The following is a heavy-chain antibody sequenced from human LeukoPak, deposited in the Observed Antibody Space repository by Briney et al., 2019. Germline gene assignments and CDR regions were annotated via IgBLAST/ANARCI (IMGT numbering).Heavy chain of an antibody. V-gene: IGHV3-15*01. D-gene: IGHD6-19*01. J-gene: IGHJ4*02. CDR2: IKSKTEGGTT. Sequence: PGGSLRLSCTASGLTLSTAWLSWVRQAPGKGLEWVGRIKSKTEGGTTDYAAPVKGSFTISIDDSKNTLYLQMNSLTTGDTAVYYCAKYNIGWNFGSWGQGTLVTVSS. CDR1: GLTLSTAW. CDR3: AKYNIGWNFGS.